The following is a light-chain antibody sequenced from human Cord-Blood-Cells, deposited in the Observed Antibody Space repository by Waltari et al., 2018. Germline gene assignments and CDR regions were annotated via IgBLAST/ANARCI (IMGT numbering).Light chain of an antibody. V-gene: IGKV3-20*01. CDR3: QQYGSSPPVFT. Sequence: EIVSTQSPGTLSLSPGERATLPCRASQSVSSSYLAWYQQKPGQAPRLLIYGASSSATGIPDRFSGSGSVTDFTLTISRLEPEEFAVYYCQQYGSSPPVFTFGPGTKVDIK. J-gene: IGKJ3*01. CDR2: GAS. CDR1: QSVSSSY.